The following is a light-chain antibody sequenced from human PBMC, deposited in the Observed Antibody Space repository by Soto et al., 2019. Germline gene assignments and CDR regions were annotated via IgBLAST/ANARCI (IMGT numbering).Light chain of an antibody. Sequence: QSALTQPASVSGAPGQSITISCTGTSSDVGGYNYVSWYQQHPGKAPKLMIYEVSNRPSGVSNRFSGSKSGNTASLTISGLQAEYEADYYCSSYTISSTPLVFGTGTKLTVL. CDR1: SSDVGGYNY. J-gene: IGLJ1*01. V-gene: IGLV2-14*01. CDR3: SSYTISSTPLV. CDR2: EVS.